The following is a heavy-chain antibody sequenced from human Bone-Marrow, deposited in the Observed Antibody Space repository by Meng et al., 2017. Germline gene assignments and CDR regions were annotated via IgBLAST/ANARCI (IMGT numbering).Heavy chain of an antibody. J-gene: IGHJ3*02. CDR1: GFSLSNARMG. Sequence: SGPTLVKPTETLTLTCTVSGFSLSNARMGVSWIRQPPGKALEWLAHIFSNDEKSYSTSLKSRLTISKDTSKSQVVLTMTNMDTVDTATYYCSRILHDHVWGSYRYKRYAFDIWGQGTMVTVSS. CDR3: SRILHDHVWGSYRYKRYAFDI. CDR2: IFSNDEK. D-gene: IGHD3-16*02. V-gene: IGHV2-26*01.